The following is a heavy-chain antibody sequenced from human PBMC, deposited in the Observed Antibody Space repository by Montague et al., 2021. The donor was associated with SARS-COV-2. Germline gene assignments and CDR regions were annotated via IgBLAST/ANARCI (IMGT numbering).Heavy chain of an antibody. D-gene: IGHD5-12*01. CDR1: GFTFHDYA. J-gene: IGHJ4*02. V-gene: IGHV3-9*01. Sequence: SLRLSCAASGFTFHDYAMHWVRQTPGKGLEWVSGMSWNSDRKDYADSVKGRFTISRDNAKNVLYLQMNSLRREDTAWYYCAKDTSSWIRELPDYWGQGTLVTVSS. CDR3: AKDTSSWIRELPDY. CDR2: MSWNSDRK.